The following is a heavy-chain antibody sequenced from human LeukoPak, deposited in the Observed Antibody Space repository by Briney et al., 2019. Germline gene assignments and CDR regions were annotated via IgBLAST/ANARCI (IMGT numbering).Heavy chain of an antibody. V-gene: IGHV1-2*04. J-gene: IGHJ4*02. Sequence: GASVKVSCKASGYTFTGNYMHCVRQAPGRGLEWMGWINPNSGGTNYAQKFQGWVTMTRDTSISTAYMELSRLRSDDTAVYYCAREGQQSCFDYWGQGTLVTASS. CDR3: AREGQQSCFDY. CDR2: INPNSGGT. D-gene: IGHD6-13*01. CDR1: GYTFTGNY.